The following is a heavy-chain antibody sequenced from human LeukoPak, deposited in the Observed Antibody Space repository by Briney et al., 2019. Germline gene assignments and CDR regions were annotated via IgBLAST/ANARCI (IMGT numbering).Heavy chain of an antibody. V-gene: IGHV3-30-3*01. D-gene: IGHD4-17*01. CDR3: AKDTGARTGVLTTVNY. CDR2: ISSDESNK. Sequence: GGSLSLSCAASGFTFSNYAMHWVRQAPGKGLEWVAIISSDESNKFYVDSVKGRFTISRDNSKNTLYLQMNSMRTEDTAVYYCAKDTGARTGVLTTVNYWGQGTLVTVSS. J-gene: IGHJ4*02. CDR1: GFTFSNYA.